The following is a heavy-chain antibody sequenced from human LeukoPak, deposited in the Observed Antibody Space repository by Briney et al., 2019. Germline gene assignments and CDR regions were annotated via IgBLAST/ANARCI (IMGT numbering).Heavy chain of an antibody. CDR2: MNPNSGNT. J-gene: IGHJ4*02. V-gene: IGHV1-8*01. D-gene: IGHD3-9*01. CDR1: GYTFTSYD. CDR3: ARLRYFDWLLSRVYYFDY. Sequence: ASVKVSCKASGYTFTSYDINWVRQATGQGLEWMGWMNPNSGNTGYAQKFQGRVTMTRNTSISTAYMELSSLRSEDTAAYYCARLRYFDWLLSRVYYFDYWGQGTLVTVSS.